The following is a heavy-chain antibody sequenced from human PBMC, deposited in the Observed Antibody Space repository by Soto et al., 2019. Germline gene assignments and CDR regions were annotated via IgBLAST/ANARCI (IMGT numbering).Heavy chain of an antibody. CDR2: IKSKTEGGTT. D-gene: IGHD2-15*01. J-gene: IGHJ3*02. CDR1: GSPFRNAW. Sequence: EVQLVESGGGLVKPGGSFRLSCEASGSPFRNAWMNWVRQAPGKGLEWGGRIKSKTEGGTTDYAAPVKGRFTISRDDSINTLYLQMNSVKTEDTAVYYCTTDHGIVVVVAATNDAFDIWGQGTMVTVSS. V-gene: IGHV3-15*07. CDR3: TTDHGIVVVVAATNDAFDI.